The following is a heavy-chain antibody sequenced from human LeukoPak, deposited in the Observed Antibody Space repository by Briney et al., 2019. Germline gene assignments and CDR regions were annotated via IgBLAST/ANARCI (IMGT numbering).Heavy chain of an antibody. CDR1: GYTFTGYY. CDR2: INPNSGGT. V-gene: IGHV1-2*02. CDR3: AREGSTSCYTD. J-gene: IGHJ4*02. Sequence: ASVTVSCTASGYTFTGYYMHWVRQAPGQGLGWMGWINPNSGGTNYAQKFQGRVTMTRDTSISTAYMELSRLRSDDTAVYYCAREGSTSCYTDWGQGTLVTVSS. D-gene: IGHD2-2*02.